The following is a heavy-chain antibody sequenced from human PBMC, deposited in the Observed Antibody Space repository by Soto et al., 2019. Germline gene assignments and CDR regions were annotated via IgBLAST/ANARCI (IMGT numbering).Heavy chain of an antibody. V-gene: IGHV3-33*01. D-gene: IGHD3-22*01. CDR3: ARDVYYYDSSGDKKFDY. CDR1: GFTFSSYG. CDR2: IWYDGSNK. J-gene: IGHJ4*02. Sequence: GGSLRLSCAASGFTFSSYGMHWVRQAPGKGLEWVAVIWYDGSNKYYADSVKGRFTISRDNSKNTLYLQMNSLRAEDTAVYYCARDVYYYDSSGDKKFDYWGQGT.